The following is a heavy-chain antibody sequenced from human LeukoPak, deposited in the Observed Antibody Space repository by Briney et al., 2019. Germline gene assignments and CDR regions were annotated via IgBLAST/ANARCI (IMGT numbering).Heavy chain of an antibody. Sequence: SETLSLTCVVSCGSISSSNWWGWVRQPPGKGLEWIGEISHNGLTNYNPSLKSRVTISVDKSKNQFSLKLSSVTAADTAIYYCARQDYGINTSCFDYWGQGTLVTVSS. CDR2: ISHNGLT. CDR1: CGSISSSNW. J-gene: IGHJ4*02. CDR3: ARQDYGINTSCFDY. D-gene: IGHD3-16*01. V-gene: IGHV4-4*02.